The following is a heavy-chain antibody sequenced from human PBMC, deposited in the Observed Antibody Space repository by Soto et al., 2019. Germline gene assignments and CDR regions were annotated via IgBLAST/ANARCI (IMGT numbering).Heavy chain of an antibody. V-gene: IGHV3-30-3*01. CDR3: ARGYDFWSGYYRPYYFDY. D-gene: IGHD3-3*01. CDR1: GFTFSSYA. Sequence: QVQLVESGGGVVQPGRSLRLSCAASGFTFSSYAMHWVRQAPGKGLEWVSVISYDGSNKYYADSVKGRFTISRDNSKNTPYLQMNSLRAEDTAVYYCARGYDFWSGYYRPYYFDYWGQGTLVTVSS. J-gene: IGHJ4*02. CDR2: ISYDGSNK.